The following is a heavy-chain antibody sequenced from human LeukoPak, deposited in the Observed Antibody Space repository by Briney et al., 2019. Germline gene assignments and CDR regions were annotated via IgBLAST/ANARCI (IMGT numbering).Heavy chain of an antibody. V-gene: IGHV1-3*01. D-gene: IGHD3-22*01. CDR2: INAGNGNT. Sequence: ASVKVSCKASGYTFTSYAMHWVRQAPGQRLEWMGWINAGNGNTKYSQKLQGRVTITRDTSASTAYMELSSLRSEDTAVYYCARFGPNYYDSSGLDAFDIWGQGTMVTVSS. CDR3: ARFGPNYYDSSGLDAFDI. J-gene: IGHJ3*02. CDR1: GYTFTSYA.